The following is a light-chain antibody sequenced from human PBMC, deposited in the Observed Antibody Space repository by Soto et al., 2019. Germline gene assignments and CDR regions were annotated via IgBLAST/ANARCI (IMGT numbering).Light chain of an antibody. CDR2: KAS. Sequence: DIQMTQSPSTLSASVGDRVTVTCRASQSVASWLAWYQQKPGKAPKLLIYKASTLESGVPSRFSGSESGTEFTLTISSLQPDDSATYYCQQYYTYSFTFGPGTTVDIK. V-gene: IGKV1-5*03. CDR1: QSVASW. CDR3: QQYYTYSFT. J-gene: IGKJ3*01.